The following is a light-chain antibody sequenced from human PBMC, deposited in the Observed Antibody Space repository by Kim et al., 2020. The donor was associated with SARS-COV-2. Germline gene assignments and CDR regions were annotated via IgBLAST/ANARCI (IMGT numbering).Light chain of an antibody. Sequence: PGQSVTISCTGTSRDVGSYSRVSWYQQPPGTAPKLMIYEVSNRPSGVPDRFSGSKSGNTASLTISGLQAEDEADYYCSSYTSSSTVFGGGTQLTVL. CDR2: EVS. J-gene: IGLJ2*01. CDR3: SSYTSSSTV. CDR1: SRDVGSYSR. V-gene: IGLV2-18*02.